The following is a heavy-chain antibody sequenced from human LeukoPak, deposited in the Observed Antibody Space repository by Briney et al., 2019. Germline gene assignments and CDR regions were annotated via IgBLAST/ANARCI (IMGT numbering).Heavy chain of an antibody. J-gene: IGHJ4*02. CDR1: EFTFSSYA. CDR3: ARHSSSSWWY. V-gene: IGHV3-30*02. CDR2: IRYDGSNT. Sequence: GGSLRLSCAASEFTFSSYAMHWVRQAPDKGLEWVAFIRYDGSNTYYADSVKGRFTISRDNSKNTLYLQMNRLRAEDTAVYYCARHSSSSWWYWGQGTLVTVSS. D-gene: IGHD6-13*01.